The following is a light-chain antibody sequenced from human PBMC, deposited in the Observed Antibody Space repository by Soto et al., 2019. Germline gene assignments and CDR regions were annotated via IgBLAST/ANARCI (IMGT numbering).Light chain of an antibody. CDR3: QQYGSSPWT. CDR1: QSVSSGY. V-gene: IGKV3-20*01. Sequence: EIVLTQSPGTLSLSPGERATLSCRASQSVSSGYLAWYQQKPGQAPRLLIYGASTRATGIPNRFSGSGSGTDFTLTISRLEAEEFAVYYCQQYGSSPWTFGQGTKVDIK. CDR2: GAS. J-gene: IGKJ1*01.